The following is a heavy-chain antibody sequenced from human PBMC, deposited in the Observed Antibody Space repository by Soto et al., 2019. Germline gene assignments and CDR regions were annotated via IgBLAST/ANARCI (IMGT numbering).Heavy chain of an antibody. V-gene: IGHV3-48*03. J-gene: IGHJ4*02. D-gene: IGHD6-13*01. CDR3: VRFGGAAAGPGDY. Sequence: GPLRLSCVPSGFTCSSYEMNWVRDAPGKGLEWVSYISSSGTTIYYTDSVKGRFTISRDNAKQSLYLQMNSLRAADTAVYYCVRFGGAAAGPGDYWGQGTLVTAPQ. CDR1: GFTCSSYE. CDR2: ISSSGTTI.